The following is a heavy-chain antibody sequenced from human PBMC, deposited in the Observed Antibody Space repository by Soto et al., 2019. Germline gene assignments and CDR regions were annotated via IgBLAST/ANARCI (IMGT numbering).Heavy chain of an antibody. CDR1: GFSFSSYG. V-gene: IGHV3-33*01. CDR3: ARDVIYGSGGLDL. D-gene: IGHD3-10*01. Sequence: QVQLVESGGGVVQPGRSLTLSCGASGFSFSSYGMHWVRQAPGKGLEWVAVTWHDGSNKYYADSVKGRFTISRDNSKNTVHLQMDSLRAEDTAVYYCARDVIYGSGGLDLWGRGTPVTFSS. CDR2: TWHDGSNK. J-gene: IGHJ2*01.